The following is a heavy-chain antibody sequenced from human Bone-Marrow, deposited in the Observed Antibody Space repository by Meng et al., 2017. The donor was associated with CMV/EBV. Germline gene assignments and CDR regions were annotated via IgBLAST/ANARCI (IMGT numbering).Heavy chain of an antibody. CDR3: ARESIVRAYYYYYYGMDV. Sequence: GGSLRLSCAASGFTFSSYWMSWVRQAPGKGLEWVANIKQDGSEKYYVDSVKGRFTISRDNAKNSLYLQMNSLRAEDTAVYYCARESIVRAYYYYYYGMDVWGQGTTVTVSS. V-gene: IGHV3-7*01. CDR2: IKQDGSEK. J-gene: IGHJ6*02. CDR1: GFTFSSYW. D-gene: IGHD1-26*01.